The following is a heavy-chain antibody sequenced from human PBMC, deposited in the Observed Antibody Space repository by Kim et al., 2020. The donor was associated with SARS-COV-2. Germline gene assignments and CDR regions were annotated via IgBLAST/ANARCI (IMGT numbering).Heavy chain of an antibody. CDR3: TTGGSATRGYDS. CDR1: GFTFDNAW. CDR2: IKSIGDGGTT. V-gene: IGHV3-15*01. D-gene: IGHD2-15*01. Sequence: GGSLRLSCAASGFTFDNAWMSWVRQAPGKGLEWVGRIKSIGDGGTTDSASPVKGRFTISRDDSKNMLYLQMNSLKTEDTAVYYCTTGGSATRGYDSWGQG. J-gene: IGHJ5*02.